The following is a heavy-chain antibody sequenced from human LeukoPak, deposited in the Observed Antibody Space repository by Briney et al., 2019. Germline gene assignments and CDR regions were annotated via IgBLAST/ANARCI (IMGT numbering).Heavy chain of an antibody. J-gene: IGHJ4*02. CDR2: INPNSGGT. CDR3: ARDRAIYDSSGFDY. CDR1: GGTFSSYA. Sequence: GASVKVSCKASGGTFSSYAISWVRQAPGQGLEWMGWINPNSGGTNYAQKFQGRVTMTRDTSISTAYMELSRLRSDDTAVYYCARDRAIYDSSGFDYWGQGTLVTVSS. V-gene: IGHV1-2*02. D-gene: IGHD3-22*01.